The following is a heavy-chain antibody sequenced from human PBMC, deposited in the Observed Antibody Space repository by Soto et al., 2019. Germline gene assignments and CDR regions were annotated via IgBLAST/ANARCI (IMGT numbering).Heavy chain of an antibody. D-gene: IGHD4-17*01. V-gene: IGHV1-46*01. CDR2: INPSGGST. J-gene: IGHJ4*02. CDR3: ARVASHDYGDEGHSYYLDY. CDR1: GYTFTSYY. Sequence: ASVKVSCKASGYTFTSYYMHWVRQAPGQGLEWMGIINPSGGSTSYAQKFQGRVTMTRDTSTSTVYMELSSLRSEDTAVYYCARVASHDYGDEGHSYYLDYWGQGTLVTVSS.